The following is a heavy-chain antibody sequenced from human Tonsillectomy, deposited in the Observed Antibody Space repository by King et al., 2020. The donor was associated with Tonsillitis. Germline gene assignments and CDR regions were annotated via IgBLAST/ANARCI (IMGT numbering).Heavy chain of an antibody. CDR2: IDPSDSYT. CDR3: ARTAGIAAAGTFLDY. Sequence: VQLVESGAEVKKPGESLRISCKGSGYSFTTYWITWVRQMPGKDLEWMGTIDPSDSYTNYSPSFQGHVTISADKSINTAYLQWSSLKASDTAMYYCARTAGIAAAGTFLDYWGQGTLVTVSS. D-gene: IGHD6-13*01. V-gene: IGHV5-10-1*03. J-gene: IGHJ4*02. CDR1: GYSFTTYW.